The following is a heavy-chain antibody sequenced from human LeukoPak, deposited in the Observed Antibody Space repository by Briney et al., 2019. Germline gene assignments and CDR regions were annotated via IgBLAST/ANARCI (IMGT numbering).Heavy chain of an antibody. J-gene: IGHJ6*03. D-gene: IGHD3-9*01. CDR2: IRNDGSNH. V-gene: IGHV3-30*02. Sequence: GGSLRLSCAASGFTFSHHGMHWVRQAPGKGLEWVAFIRNDGSNHYYADSVKGRFIISRDDAKKSMYLQMNSLRVEDTAVYFCARYSEVYYYVDVWGTGTTVTVSS. CDR1: GFTFSHHG. CDR3: ARYSEVYYYVDV.